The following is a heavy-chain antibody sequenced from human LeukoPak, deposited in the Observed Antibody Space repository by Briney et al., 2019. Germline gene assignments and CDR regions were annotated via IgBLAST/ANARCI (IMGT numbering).Heavy chain of an antibody. CDR1: GGSFSGYY. J-gene: IGHJ5*02. CDR3: ARARGYYGSSWFDP. CDR2: INHSGST. D-gene: IGHD3-10*01. Sequence: PSETLPLTCAVYGGSFSGYYWSWIRQPPGKGLEWIGEINHSGSTNYNPSLKSRVTISVDTSKNQFSLKLSSVTAADTAVYYCARARGYYGSSWFDPWGQGTLVTVSS. V-gene: IGHV4-34*01.